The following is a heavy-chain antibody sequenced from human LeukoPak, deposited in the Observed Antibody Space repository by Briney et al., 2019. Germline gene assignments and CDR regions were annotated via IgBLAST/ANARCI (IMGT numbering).Heavy chain of an antibody. D-gene: IGHD3-16*01. V-gene: IGHV1-46*01. CDR2: INPTGGST. CDR3: ARDLGNYYYGMDV. J-gene: IGHJ6*02. Sequence: ASVKVSCKASGYTFPSYFMHWVRQAPGQGLEWMGIINPTGGSTTYAQKFQGRVTMTRDTSTSTVYMELSSLRSDDTAVYYCARDLGNYYYGMDVWGQGTTVTVSS. CDR1: GYTFPSYF.